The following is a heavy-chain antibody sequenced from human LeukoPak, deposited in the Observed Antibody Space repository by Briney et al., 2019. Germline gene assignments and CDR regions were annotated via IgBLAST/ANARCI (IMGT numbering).Heavy chain of an antibody. J-gene: IGHJ4*02. V-gene: IGHV3-30-3*01. CDR3: AGCYDSSGPFDY. CDR1: GFTFSSYA. CDR2: ISYDGSNK. D-gene: IGHD3-22*01. Sequence: PGGSLRLSCAASGFTFSSYAMHWVRQAPGKGLEWVAVISYDGSNKYYADSVKGRFTISRDNSKNTLYLQMNSLRAEDTAVYYCAGCYDSSGPFDYWGQGTLVTVSS.